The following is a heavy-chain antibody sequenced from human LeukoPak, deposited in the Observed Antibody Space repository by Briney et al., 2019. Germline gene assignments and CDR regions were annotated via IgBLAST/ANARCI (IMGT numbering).Heavy chain of an antibody. Sequence: GESLKISCKASGYKFTNNWIAWVRQKPGKGLEWMGIIFPGDPDTRYSPSFQGQVTISADKSISTAYLQWSSLKASDTAMYYCASPLVAVAGGYYYYGMDVWGQGTTVTVSS. CDR1: GYKFTNNW. J-gene: IGHJ6*02. V-gene: IGHV5-51*01. CDR3: ASPLVAVAGGYYYYGMDV. CDR2: IFPGDPDT. D-gene: IGHD6-19*01.